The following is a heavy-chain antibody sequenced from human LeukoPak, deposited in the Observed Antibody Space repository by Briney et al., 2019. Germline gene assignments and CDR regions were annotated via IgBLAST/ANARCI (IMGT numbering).Heavy chain of an antibody. CDR3: ARDMRYSSSIRCWGAQSGP. CDR1: GFTVRTIY. J-gene: IGHJ5*02. V-gene: IGHV3-66*01. D-gene: IGHD2-2*01. Sequence: GGSLRLSCAAFGFTVRTIYMSWVRQAPGKGPEWISIIYRGGDTYYADSVKGRFTISRDNSKNTLYLQMDSLRAEDTAGYYCARDMRYSSSIRCWGAQSGPWGQGTLVTVSS. CDR2: IYRGGDT.